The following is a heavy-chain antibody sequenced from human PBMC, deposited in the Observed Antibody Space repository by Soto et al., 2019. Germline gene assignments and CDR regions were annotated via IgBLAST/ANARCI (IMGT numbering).Heavy chain of an antibody. CDR3: ARQYWIGTSCYWYVDF. CDR2: INPDTGST. CDR1: GYQFTGSY. V-gene: IGHV1-2*02. D-gene: IGHD2-2*01. J-gene: IGHJ4*02. Sequence: QVRLVQSGADVQRPGASMNISCQASGYQFTGSYLHWVRRAPGHGLQWMGMINPDTGSTTYAETFQERVTITTDKSAGTVFLGLGRLTSDDTATYYCARQYWIGTSCYWYVDFWGPGTLVSVAS.